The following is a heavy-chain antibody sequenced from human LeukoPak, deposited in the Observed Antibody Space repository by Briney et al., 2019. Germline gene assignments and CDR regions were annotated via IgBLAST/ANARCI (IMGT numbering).Heavy chain of an antibody. CDR1: GYSINNGFY. D-gene: IGHD3-10*01. CDR3: ARGFRGPNFDY. CDR2: IHYSGNT. Sequence: ASETLSLTCTVSGYSINNGFYWGWIGQPPGKGLEWIGTIHYSGNTDYNPSLKSRVTISGDTSKNQFSLKLSSVTAADTAVYYCARGFRGPNFDYWGQGTLVTVSS. V-gene: IGHV4-38-2*02. J-gene: IGHJ4*02.